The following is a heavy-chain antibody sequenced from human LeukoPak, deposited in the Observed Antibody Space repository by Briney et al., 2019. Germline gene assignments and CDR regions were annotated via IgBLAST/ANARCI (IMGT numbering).Heavy chain of an antibody. J-gene: IGHJ4*02. CDR2: IYYSGST. CDR1: GGSISSYY. CDR3: ARAPTRYGDYAGRYFDY. D-gene: IGHD4-17*01. V-gene: IGHV4-59*06. Sequence: SETLSLTCTVSGGSISSYYWSWIRQPPGKGLEWIGYIYYSGSTYYNPSLKSRVTISVDTSKNQFSLKLSSVTAADTAVYYCARAPTRYGDYAGRYFDYWGQGTLVTVSS.